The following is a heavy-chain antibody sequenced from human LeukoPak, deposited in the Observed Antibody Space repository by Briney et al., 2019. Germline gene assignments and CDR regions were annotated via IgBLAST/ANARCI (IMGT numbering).Heavy chain of an antibody. V-gene: IGHV3-30-3*01. CDR1: GFTFSSYA. CDR2: ISYDGSNK. J-gene: IGHJ4*02. CDR3: ASQLPAGSDY. D-gene: IGHD3-10*01. Sequence: GGSLRLSCAASGFTFSSYAMHWVRQAPGKGLEWVAVISYDGSNKYYADSVKGRFTISRDNAKNSLYLQMNSLRAEDTAVYYCASQLPAGSDYWGQGTLVTVSS.